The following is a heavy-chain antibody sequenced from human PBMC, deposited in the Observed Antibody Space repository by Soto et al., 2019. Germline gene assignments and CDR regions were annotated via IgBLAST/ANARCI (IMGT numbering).Heavy chain of an antibody. CDR1: GYTFTSYG. CDR3: ARDLPPPDY. J-gene: IGHJ4*02. V-gene: IGHV1-18*01. CDR2: ISAYNGNT. Sequence: QVPLVQSGAEVKKPGASVKVSCKASGYTFTSYGISWVRQAPGQGLEWMGWISAYNGNTNYAQKLQGRVTMTTDTSTRTADRELRSLRSGDTAVYYCARDLPPPDYWGQGTLVTVSS.